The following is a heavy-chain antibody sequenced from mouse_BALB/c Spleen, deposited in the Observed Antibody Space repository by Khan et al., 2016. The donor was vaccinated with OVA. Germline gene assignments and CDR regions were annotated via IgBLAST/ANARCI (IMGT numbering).Heavy chain of an antibody. J-gene: IGHJ4*01. Sequence: EVQLQESGPGLVKPSQSLSLTCTVTGYSITSDYAWNWIRQFPGNKLEWMGYISYSGSTTYNPSLKSRISITRDTSKDQFFLPLKSVTSEDTATYYCASELGRYYALDYWGQGTSVTVSS. CDR3: ASELGRYYALDY. CDR2: ISYSGST. D-gene: IGHD4-1*01. CDR1: GYSITSDYA. V-gene: IGHV3-2*02.